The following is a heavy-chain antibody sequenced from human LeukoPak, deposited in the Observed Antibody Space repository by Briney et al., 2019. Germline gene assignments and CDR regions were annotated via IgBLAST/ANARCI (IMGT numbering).Heavy chain of an antibody. Sequence: SQTLSLTCTVSGGSISSGSYYWRWIRQPAGKGLEWIGRIYTSESTNYNPSLKSRVTISVDTSKNQFSLKLSSVTAADTAVYYCARDATAFDIWGQGTMVTVSS. CDR1: GGSISSGSYY. CDR3: ARDATAFDI. CDR2: IYTSEST. V-gene: IGHV4-61*02. J-gene: IGHJ3*02.